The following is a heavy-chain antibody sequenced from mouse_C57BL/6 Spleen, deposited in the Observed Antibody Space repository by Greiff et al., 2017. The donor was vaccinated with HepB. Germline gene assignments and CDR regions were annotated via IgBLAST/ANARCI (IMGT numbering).Heavy chain of an antibody. CDR2: IDPNSGGT. CDR1: GYTFTSYW. CDR3: ARLDYGSSYEELGRDAMDY. J-gene: IGHJ4*01. Sequence: QVQLQQPGAELVKPGASVKLSCKASGYTFTSYWMHWVKQRPGRGLEWIGRIDPNSGGTKYNEKFKSKATLTVDKPSSTAYMQLSSLTSEDSAVYYCARLDYGSSYEELGRDAMDYWGQGTSVTVSS. D-gene: IGHD1-1*01. V-gene: IGHV1-72*01.